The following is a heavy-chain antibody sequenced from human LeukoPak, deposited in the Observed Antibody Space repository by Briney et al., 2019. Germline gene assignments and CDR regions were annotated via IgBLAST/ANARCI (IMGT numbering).Heavy chain of an antibody. V-gene: IGHV4-4*07. CDR2: IYTSGST. D-gene: IGHD3-22*01. CDR3: ARKAPYYYDGSGPLGTYYFDY. Sequence: SETLSLTCTVSGGSISSYYWSWIRQPAGKGLEWIGRIYTSGSTNYNPSLKSRVTMSVDTSKNQFSLKLSSVTAADTAVYYCARKAPYYYDGSGPLGTYYFDYWGQGTLVTVSS. CDR1: GGSISSYY. J-gene: IGHJ4*02.